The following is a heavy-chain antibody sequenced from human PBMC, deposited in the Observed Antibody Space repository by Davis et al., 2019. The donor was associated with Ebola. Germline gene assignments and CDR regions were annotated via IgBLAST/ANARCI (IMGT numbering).Heavy chain of an antibody. V-gene: IGHV1-18*01. CDR3: ARDGRAPRMLYGMDV. Sequence: ASVKVSCKASGYSFTTYGMHWARQAPGQGPEWMGWISAYNGNTNYAQKFQGRVTMTRDTSTNTAYMELRSLRSDDTAVYYCARDGRAPRMLYGMDVWGQGTTVTVSS. D-gene: IGHD1-1*01. CDR1: GYSFTTYG. CDR2: ISAYNGNT. J-gene: IGHJ6*02.